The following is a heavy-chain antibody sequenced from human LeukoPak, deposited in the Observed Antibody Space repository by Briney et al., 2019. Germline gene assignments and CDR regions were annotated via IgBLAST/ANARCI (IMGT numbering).Heavy chain of an antibody. J-gene: IGHJ5*02. Sequence: GGSLRLSCSASGLTFPSYALHWVRQAPGKGLEYVSAISTTGSRTYYADSVKGRFTISRDNSKSTMYLQMISLRTEDTAVYYCVRSSASSGPNCFDPWGQGTLVTVSS. CDR3: VRSSASSGPNCFDP. D-gene: IGHD3-10*01. V-gene: IGHV3-64D*06. CDR1: GLTFPSYA. CDR2: ISTTGSRT.